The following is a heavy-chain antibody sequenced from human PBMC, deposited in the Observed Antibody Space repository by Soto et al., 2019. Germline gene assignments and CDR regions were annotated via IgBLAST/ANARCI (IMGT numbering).Heavy chain of an antibody. CDR3: NTVFNQWFGELLYDY. CDR2: IKSKTDGGTT. Sequence: EVQLVESGGGLVKPGGSLRLSCAASGFTFSNAWMNWVRQAPGKGLEWVGRIKSKTDGGTTDYAAPVKGRFTISRDDSKNTLYLQMNSLKTEDTAVYYCNTVFNQWFGELLYDYWGQGTLVTVSS. D-gene: IGHD3-10*01. CDR1: GFTFSNAW. V-gene: IGHV3-15*07. J-gene: IGHJ4*02.